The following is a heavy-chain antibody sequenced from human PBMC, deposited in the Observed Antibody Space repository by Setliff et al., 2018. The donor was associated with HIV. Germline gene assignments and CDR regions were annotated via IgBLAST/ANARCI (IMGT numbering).Heavy chain of an antibody. Sequence: PETLSLTCTVSGGSIISSTYFWGWIRQPPGKGLECIGNIYYSGSTSYNPSLKSRVTISVDTPMNQFSLKLSSVTAADTAVYYCVRPLVVGMLFDYWGQGTLVTVSS. CDR1: GGSIISSTYF. D-gene: IGHD2-15*01. CDR3: VRPLVVGMLFDY. CDR2: IYYSGST. J-gene: IGHJ4*02. V-gene: IGHV4-39*01.